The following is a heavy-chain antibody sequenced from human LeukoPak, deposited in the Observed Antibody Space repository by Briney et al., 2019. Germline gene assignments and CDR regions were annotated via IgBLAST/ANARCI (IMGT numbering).Heavy chain of an antibody. J-gene: IGHJ4*02. CDR3: ARGRSIVVVPAAMWYHYYFDY. Sequence: SETLSLTCAVYGGSFSGYYWSWIRQPPGKGLEWSGEINHSGSTNYNPSLKSRVTISVDTSKNQFSLKLSSVTAADTAVYYCARGRSIVVVPAAMWYHYYFDYWGQGTLVTVSS. CDR2: INHSGST. D-gene: IGHD2-2*01. CDR1: GGSFSGYY. V-gene: IGHV4-34*01.